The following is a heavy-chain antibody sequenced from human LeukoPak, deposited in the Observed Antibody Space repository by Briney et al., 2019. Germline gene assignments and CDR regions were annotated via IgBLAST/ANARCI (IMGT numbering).Heavy chain of an antibody. J-gene: IGHJ4*02. D-gene: IGHD1-26*01. Sequence: GGSLRLSCAASGFTFSSYSMNWVRQAPGKGLEWVAVISYDGSNKYYADSVKGRFTISRDNSKNTLYLQMNSLRAEDTAVYYCTANLGATDWDYWGQGTLVTVSS. CDR3: TANLGATDWDY. CDR1: GFTFSSYS. CDR2: ISYDGSNK. V-gene: IGHV3-30*03.